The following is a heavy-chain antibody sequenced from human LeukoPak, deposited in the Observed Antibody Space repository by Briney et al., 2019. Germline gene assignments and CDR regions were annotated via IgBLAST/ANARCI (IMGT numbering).Heavy chain of an antibody. CDR2: INAYNGNT. CDR1: GHTFTSYG. D-gene: IGHD6-6*01. Sequence: ASVKVSCKASGHTFTSYGFSWVRQAPGQGLQWMGWINAYNGNTHYAQNLQGRVSMTTDTSTSTVYMHLRSLRSDDTAVYYCARDIGSSSFQAGYHYYYMDVWGEGTTVTVSS. J-gene: IGHJ6*03. V-gene: IGHV1-18*01. CDR3: ARDIGSSSFQAGYHYYYMDV.